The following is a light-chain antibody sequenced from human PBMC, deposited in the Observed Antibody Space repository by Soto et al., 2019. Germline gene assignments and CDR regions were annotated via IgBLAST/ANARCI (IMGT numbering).Light chain of an antibody. CDR3: QHYGTSSYT. J-gene: IGKJ2*01. V-gene: IGKV3-20*01. CDR2: GAS. Sequence: EIVLTQSPGTLSLSPGERATLSCRASQSVSSSYLAWYQQKPGQAPRLPIYGASSRATGIPDRFSGSGSGTDFTLTISRLEPEDFAVYYCQHYGTSSYTFGQGTKLEIK. CDR1: QSVSSSY.